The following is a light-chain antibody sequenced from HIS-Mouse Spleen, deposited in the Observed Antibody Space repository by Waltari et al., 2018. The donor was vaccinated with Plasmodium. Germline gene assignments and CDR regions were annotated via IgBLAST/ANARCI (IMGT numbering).Light chain of an antibody. CDR2: DAS. Sequence: DIQMTQSPSSLSASVGDRVTITCQASQDISNYLNWYQQKPGKDPKLLIYDASNLETGVPSRCSGSGSGTDFTFTISSLQPEEIATYYCQQYDNLPLTFGGGTKVEIK. J-gene: IGKJ4*01. V-gene: IGKV1-33*01. CDR1: QDISNY. CDR3: QQYDNLPLT.